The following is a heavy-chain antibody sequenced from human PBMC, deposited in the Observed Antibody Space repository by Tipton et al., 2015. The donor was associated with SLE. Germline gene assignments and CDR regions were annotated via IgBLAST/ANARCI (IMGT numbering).Heavy chain of an antibody. CDR2: IYYSGST. D-gene: IGHD2-15*01. CDR1: GGSISSSSYY. Sequence: TLSLTCTVSGGSISSSSYYWGWIRQPPGKGLEWIGSIYYSGSTYYNPSLKSRVTISVDTSKNQFSLKLSSVTAADTAVYYCARDAWACSGGSCYSHFDYWGQGTLVTVSS. J-gene: IGHJ4*02. CDR3: ARDAWACSGGSCYSHFDY. V-gene: IGHV4-39*07.